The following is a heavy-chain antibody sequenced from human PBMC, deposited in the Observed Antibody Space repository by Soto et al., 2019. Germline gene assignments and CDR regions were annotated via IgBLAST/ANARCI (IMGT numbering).Heavy chain of an antibody. J-gene: IGHJ4*02. CDR3: AKGVSQYTPLALFDY. CDR2: ISGSDGRT. CDR1: GFTFSSYA. D-gene: IGHD5-18*01. Sequence: SLRLSCAASGFTFSSYAMSWVRQAPGKGLEWVSTISGSDGRTYSTDSVKGRFTISRDNSRNTAYLQMNSLRVEDTAVYYCAKGVSQYTPLALFDYWGRGTRVTVSS. V-gene: IGHV3-23*01.